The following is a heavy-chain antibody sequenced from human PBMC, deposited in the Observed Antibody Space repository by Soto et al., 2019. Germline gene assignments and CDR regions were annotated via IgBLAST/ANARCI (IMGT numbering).Heavy chain of an antibody. D-gene: IGHD4-17*01. CDR3: ARVVHPLMTTAKGAFDI. V-gene: IGHV1-69*13. CDR2: IIPIFGTA. CDR1: GGTFSSYA. Sequence: SVKVSCKASGGTFSSYAISWVRQAPGQGLEWMGGIIPIFGTANYAQKFQGRVMITADESTSTAYMELSSLRSEDTALYYCARVVHPLMTTAKGAFDIWGQGTMVTVSS. J-gene: IGHJ3*02.